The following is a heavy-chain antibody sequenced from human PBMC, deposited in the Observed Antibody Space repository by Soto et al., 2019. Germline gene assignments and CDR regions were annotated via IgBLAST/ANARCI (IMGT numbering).Heavy chain of an antibody. CDR3: ARDYYDSSGYYYDY. CDR1: GYTFTGYY. CDR2: INPNSGGT. J-gene: IGHJ4*02. V-gene: IGHV1-2*04. Sequence: ASVKVSCKASGYTFTGYYIHWVRQAPGQGLEWMGWINPNSGGTNYAQKFQGWVTMTRDTSISTAYMELSRLRSDDTVVYYCARDYYDSSGYYYDYWGQGTLVTVSS. D-gene: IGHD3-22*01.